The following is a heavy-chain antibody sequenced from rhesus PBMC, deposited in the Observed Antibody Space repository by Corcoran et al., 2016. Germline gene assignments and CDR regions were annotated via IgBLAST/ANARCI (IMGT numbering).Heavy chain of an antibody. CDR2: INNIGKTV. J-gene: IGHJ4*01. D-gene: IGHD4-29*01. CDR1: GFSFRDYE. CDR3: SRDDYRSS. V-gene: IGHV3-183*02. Sequence: DVQLVESGGGLVKPGESLRLSCVASGFSFRDYEMHWGRQAPGKGVEWVYTINNIGKTVDYADSVKGRFTVSRDNAKNSLSLQMSSLRAEDTAVYYCSRDDYRSSWGQGVLVTVSS.